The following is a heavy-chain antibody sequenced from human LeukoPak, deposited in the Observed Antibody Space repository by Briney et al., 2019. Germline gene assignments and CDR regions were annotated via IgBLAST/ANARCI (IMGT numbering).Heavy chain of an antibody. J-gene: IGHJ6*02. CDR1: GYTLTELS. Sequence: GASVKVSCKVSGYTLTELSMHWVRQAPGKGLEWMGGFDPEDGETIYAQTFQGRVTMTEDTSTDTAYMELSSLRSEDTAVYYCATTGPYGDYVTYYYYGMDVWGQGTTVTVSS. V-gene: IGHV1-24*01. D-gene: IGHD4-17*01. CDR3: ATTGPYGDYVTYYYYGMDV. CDR2: FDPEDGET.